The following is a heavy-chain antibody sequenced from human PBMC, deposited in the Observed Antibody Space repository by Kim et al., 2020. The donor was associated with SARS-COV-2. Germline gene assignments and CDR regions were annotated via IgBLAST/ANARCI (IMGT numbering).Heavy chain of an antibody. V-gene: IGHV1-69*13. CDR2: IIPIFGTA. CDR1: GGTFSSYA. D-gene: IGHD6-13*01. Sequence: SVKVSCKASGGTFSSYAISWVRQAPGQGLEWMGGIIPIFGTANYAQKFQGRVTITADESTSTAYMELSSLRSEDTAVYYCARDGSIAAAGTGGYWGQGTLVTVSS. CDR3: ARDGSIAAAGTGGY. J-gene: IGHJ4*02.